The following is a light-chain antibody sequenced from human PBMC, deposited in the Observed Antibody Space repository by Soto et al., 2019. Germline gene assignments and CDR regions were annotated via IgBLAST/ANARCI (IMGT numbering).Light chain of an antibody. J-gene: IGKJ1*01. V-gene: IGKV1-5*03. CDR2: TAS. Sequence: DIQMTQSPSTLSASVGDRVTITCRASQSVGSWLAWYQQKPGKAPKLLIYTASSLERGVPSRFSGSVSGTDFSPTISSLQPDDFASYHCQQYGSSSPWTFGQGTTVEIK. CDR3: QQYGSSSPWT. CDR1: QSVGSW.